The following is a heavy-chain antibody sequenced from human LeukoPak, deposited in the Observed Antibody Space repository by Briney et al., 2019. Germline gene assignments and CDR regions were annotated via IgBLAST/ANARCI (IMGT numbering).Heavy chain of an antibody. CDR1: GYSFTSYW. CDR3: ARSPTYYYDSSKTSDYYYGMDV. J-gene: IGHJ6*02. Sequence: GESLQISCQSSGYSFTSYWNGWVRQMPGKGLEWMGIIYPGDSDTRYSPSFQGQVTISADKSISTAYLQWSSLKASDTAMYYCARSPTYYYDSSKTSDYYYGMDVWGQGTTVTVSS. CDR2: IYPGDSDT. D-gene: IGHD3-22*01. V-gene: IGHV5-51*01.